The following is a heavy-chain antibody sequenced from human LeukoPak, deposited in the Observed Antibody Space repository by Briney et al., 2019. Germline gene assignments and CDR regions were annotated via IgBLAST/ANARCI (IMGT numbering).Heavy chain of an antibody. V-gene: IGHV3-13*01. CDR1: GFTFSSYD. Sequence: GGSLRLSCAASGFTFSSYDMHRVRQATGKVQEWVSAIGTAGDTYYPGSVRGRFTISRENAKNSLYLQMNSLRAGDTAVYYCARSFLLGAFDIWGQGTMVTVSS. CDR3: ARSFLLGAFDI. J-gene: IGHJ3*02. CDR2: IGTAGDT. D-gene: IGHD2/OR15-2a*01.